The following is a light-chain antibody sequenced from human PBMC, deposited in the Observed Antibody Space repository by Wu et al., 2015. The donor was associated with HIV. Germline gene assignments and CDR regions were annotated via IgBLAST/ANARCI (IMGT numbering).Light chain of an antibody. CDR2: ITS. CDR1: QGIRRL. V-gene: IGKV1-17*02. J-gene: IGKJ2*01. Sequence: DRVPSLXRASQGIRRLLSWYQQKPGKAPKLLIYITSSLQSGVPSRISGSGSGTDFTLTISNLQPDDTATYYCQQYNSPYTFGQGTKLEI. CDR3: QQYNSPYT.